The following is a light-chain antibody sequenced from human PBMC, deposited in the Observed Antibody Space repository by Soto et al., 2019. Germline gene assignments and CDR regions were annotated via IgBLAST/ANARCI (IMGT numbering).Light chain of an antibody. V-gene: IGKV3-11*01. J-gene: IGKJ3*01. CDR1: QSVCTY. Sequence: IVLTPSPATLSLFPRERATLSCRASQSVCTYLALYQQKLGQAPRLLIYDASNRATGIPARFSGSGSGTDFTLTISSLEPEDFAVYYCQQRSNWPRFTFGPGTKVYIK. CDR3: QQRSNWPRFT. CDR2: DAS.